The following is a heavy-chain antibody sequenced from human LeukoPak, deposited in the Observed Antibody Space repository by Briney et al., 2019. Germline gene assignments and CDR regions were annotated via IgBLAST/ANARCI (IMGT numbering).Heavy chain of an antibody. CDR2: ISYDGSNK. CDR1: GFTFTTYA. CDR3: AKNYDFWSGYSNRPSPIDY. Sequence: GGSLRLSCAASGFTFTTYAMTWVRQAPGKGLEWVAVISYDGSNKYYADSVKGRFTISRDNSKNTLYLQMNSLRAEDTAVYYCAKNYDFWSGYSNRPSPIDYWGQGTLVTVSS. J-gene: IGHJ4*02. D-gene: IGHD3-3*01. V-gene: IGHV3-30*18.